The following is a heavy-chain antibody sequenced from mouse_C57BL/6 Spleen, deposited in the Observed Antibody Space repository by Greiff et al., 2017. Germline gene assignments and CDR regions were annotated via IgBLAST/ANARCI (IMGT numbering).Heavy chain of an antibody. CDR3: EREGNWDEGAWFAY. J-gene: IGHJ3*01. CDR2: INPSNGGT. Sequence: QVQLQQPGTELVKPGASVKLSCKASGYTFTSYWMHWVKQRPGQGLEWIGNINPSNGGTNYNEKFKSKATLTVDKSSSTAYMQLSSLTYEDSAVYYCEREGNWDEGAWFAYWGQGTLVTVSA. V-gene: IGHV1-53*01. D-gene: IGHD4-1*01. CDR1: GYTFTSYW.